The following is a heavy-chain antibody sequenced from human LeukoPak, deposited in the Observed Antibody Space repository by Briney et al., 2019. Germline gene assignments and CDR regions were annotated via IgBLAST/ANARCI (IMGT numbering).Heavy chain of an antibody. D-gene: IGHD6-19*01. CDR1: GFTFSAYW. J-gene: IGHJ4*02. CDR2: INNDGTAT. Sequence: TGGSLRLSCAASGFTFSAYWMHWVRQVPGKGLVWVSRINNDGTATFFADSVKGRFTISRDNAKNTLYLQMDSLRAEDTAVYYCARPDIPIAVAGTLQPHWGQGTLVTVSS. CDR3: ARPDIPIAVAGTLQPH. V-gene: IGHV3-74*01.